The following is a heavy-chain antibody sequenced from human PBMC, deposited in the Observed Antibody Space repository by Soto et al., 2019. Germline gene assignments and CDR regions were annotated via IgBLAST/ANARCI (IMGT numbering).Heavy chain of an antibody. V-gene: IGHV3-30-3*01. CDR3: VRETGMGGFDV. J-gene: IGHJ3*01. CDR2: KSYDGVTT. D-gene: IGHD1-1*01. Sequence: GGSLRLSCAASGFTFNTYSMHWVRQAPGQGLLEWVAVKSYDGVTTFYANSVKGRFTISRDNSKNTLHLQMNSLRAEDTAVYYCVRETGMGGFDVWGQGTMVTVSS. CDR1: GFTFNTYS.